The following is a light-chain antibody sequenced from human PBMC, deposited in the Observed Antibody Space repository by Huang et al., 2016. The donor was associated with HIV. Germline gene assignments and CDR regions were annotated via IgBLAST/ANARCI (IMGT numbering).Light chain of an antibody. CDR3: QQSKGFPRT. Sequence: DIQMTQSPSSLSASVGDRVTITCRASQNIGSSLSWFQHNPGKAPKPLIRCSSKLHSGVPSKFSGAGSGTNFTLTISSLGPEDFATYYCQQSKGFPRTYGGGTKMDIK. J-gene: IGKJ4*01. V-gene: IGKV1-39*01. CDR2: CSS. CDR1: QNIGSS.